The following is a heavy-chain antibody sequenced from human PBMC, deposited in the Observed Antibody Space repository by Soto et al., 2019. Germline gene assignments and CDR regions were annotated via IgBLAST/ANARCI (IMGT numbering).Heavy chain of an antibody. CDR2: IYYSGST. Sequence: SEPLSLTCTVSGGSISSYYWSWIRQPPGKGLEWIGYIYYSGSTNYNPSLKSRVTISVDTSKNQFSLKLSSVTAADTAVYYCARDRLIFQPWGQGTLVTSPQ. CDR1: GGSISSYY. J-gene: IGHJ5*02. D-gene: IGHD2-21*01. V-gene: IGHV4-59*01. CDR3: ARDRLIFQP.